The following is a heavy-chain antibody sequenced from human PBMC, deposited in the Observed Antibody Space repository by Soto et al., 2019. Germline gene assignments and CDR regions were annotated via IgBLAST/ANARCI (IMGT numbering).Heavy chain of an antibody. CDR1: GFSFSSYG. D-gene: IGHD3-22*01. CDR2: ISYDGSNK. CDR3: AKDTYYHDSSGYYVFDY. Sequence: GGSLRLSCAASGFSFSSYGMHWVRQTPGKGLEWVAGISYDGSNKYYVDSMKGQLTISRDNSKNTLDLQMNSLRAEDTAVYYCAKDTYYHDSSGYYVFDYWGPGTLVTVSS. V-gene: IGHV3-30*18. J-gene: IGHJ4*02.